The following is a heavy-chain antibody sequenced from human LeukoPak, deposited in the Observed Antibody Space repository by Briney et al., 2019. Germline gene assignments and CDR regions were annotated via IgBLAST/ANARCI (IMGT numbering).Heavy chain of an antibody. CDR3: ARRYCSGSSCYFFDY. V-gene: IGHV4-39*01. J-gene: IGHJ4*02. CDR1: GGSISSSSSN. CDR2: IHYLGST. Sequence: SETLSLTCTVSGGSISSSSSNWVWIRQPPGKGLEWIGSIHYLGSTYYNPSLKTRVTISVDTSKSQFSLRLSSVTAADTAVYYCARRYCSGSSCYFFDYWGQGTLVTVSS. D-gene: IGHD2-15*01.